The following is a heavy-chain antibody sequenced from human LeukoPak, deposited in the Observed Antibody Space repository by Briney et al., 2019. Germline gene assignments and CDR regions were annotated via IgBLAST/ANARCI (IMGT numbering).Heavy chain of an antibody. V-gene: IGHV3-21*01. CDR2: ISSSSSYI. CDR3: ARDLTIFGVVITDYYYYMDV. CDR1: GFTFSSYS. J-gene: IGHJ6*03. Sequence: PGGSPRPSCAASGFTFSSYSMNWVRQAPGKGLEWVSSISSSSSYIYYADSVKGRFTISRDNAKNSLYLQMNSLRAEDTAVYYCARDLTIFGVVITDYYYYMDVWGKGTTVTVSS. D-gene: IGHD3-3*01.